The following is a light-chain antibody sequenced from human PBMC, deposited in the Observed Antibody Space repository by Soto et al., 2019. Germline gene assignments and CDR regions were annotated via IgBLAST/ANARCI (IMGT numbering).Light chain of an antibody. CDR1: SSDVGGYNY. J-gene: IGLJ1*01. Sequence: QSVLAQPASVSGSPGQSITISCTGTSSDVGGYNYVSWYQQHPGKAPKLMIYEVSNRPSGVSNRFSGSKSGNTASLTISGLQAEDEADYYCSSSTSSSTLYVSGTGTKVTVL. V-gene: IGLV2-14*01. CDR3: SSSTSSSTLYV. CDR2: EVS.